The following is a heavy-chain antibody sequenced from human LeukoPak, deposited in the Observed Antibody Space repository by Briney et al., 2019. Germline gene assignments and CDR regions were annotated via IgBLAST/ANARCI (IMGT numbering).Heavy chain of an antibody. CDR3: AKARSGGSWTFDI. D-gene: IGHD1-26*01. Sequence: GGSLRLSCAASGFTVTTYGVHWVRQAPGQGLEWVAFIPSDGNNKQYADSVKGRVTISRDNSKSTLYLQMNSLVTEDTAVYYCAKARSGGSWTFDIWGQGTMVIVSS. J-gene: IGHJ3*02. CDR1: GFTVTTYG. CDR2: IPSDGNNK. V-gene: IGHV3-30*02.